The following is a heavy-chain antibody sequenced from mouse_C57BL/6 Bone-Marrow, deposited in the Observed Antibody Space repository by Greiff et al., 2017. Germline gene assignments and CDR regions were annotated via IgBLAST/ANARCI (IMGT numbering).Heavy chain of an antibody. Sequence: VQLQQSGAELVRPGASVKLSCTASGFNIKDDYMHWVKQRPEQGLEWIGWIDPENGDTEYASKFQGKATITADTSSNTAYLQLSSLTSEDTAVYYCTTNGNWVFDYWGQGTTLTVSS. CDR1: GFNIKDDY. J-gene: IGHJ2*01. V-gene: IGHV14-4*01. CDR2: IDPENGDT. D-gene: IGHD2-1*01. CDR3: TTNGNWVFDY.